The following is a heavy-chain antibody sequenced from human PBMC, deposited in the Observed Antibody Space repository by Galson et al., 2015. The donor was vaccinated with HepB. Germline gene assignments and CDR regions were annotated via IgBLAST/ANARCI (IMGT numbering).Heavy chain of an antibody. Sequence: SLRLSCAASGFTFSSYSMNWVRQAPGKGLEWVSSISSSSSYIYYADSVKGRFTIARDNAKNSLYLQMNSLRAEDTAVYYCAIVAKGAFDIWGQGTMVTVSS. CDR2: ISSSSSYI. CDR1: GFTFSSYS. V-gene: IGHV3-21*01. J-gene: IGHJ3*02. CDR3: AIVAKGAFDI.